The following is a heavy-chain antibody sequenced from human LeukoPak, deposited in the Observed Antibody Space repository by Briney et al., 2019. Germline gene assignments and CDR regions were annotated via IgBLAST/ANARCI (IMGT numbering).Heavy chain of an antibody. CDR1: GFTFSSYV. V-gene: IGHV3-30*03. Sequence: GGSLRLSGAASGFTFSSYVMHWVRQAPGKGLEWVAVISYDGSNKYYADSVKGRFTISRDNSKNPLYLQMNSLRAEDTAVYYCATNSGGSSGYYYYWGQGNLVTVSS. J-gene: IGHJ4*02. D-gene: IGHD3-22*01. CDR3: ATNSGGSSGYYYY. CDR2: ISYDGSNK.